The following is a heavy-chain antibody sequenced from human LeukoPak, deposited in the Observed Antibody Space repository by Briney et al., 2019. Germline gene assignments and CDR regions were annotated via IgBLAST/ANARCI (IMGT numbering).Heavy chain of an antibody. V-gene: IGHV3-21*01. Sequence: GGSLRLSCAASGFTFSSYSMNWVRQAPGKGLEWVSSISSSSYIYYADSVKGRFTISRDNAKNSLYLQMNSLRAEDTAVYYCAREGYCSGGSCYVIDYWGQGTLVTVSS. CDR3: AREGYCSGGSCYVIDY. CDR2: ISSSSYI. J-gene: IGHJ4*02. CDR1: GFTFSSYS. D-gene: IGHD2-15*01.